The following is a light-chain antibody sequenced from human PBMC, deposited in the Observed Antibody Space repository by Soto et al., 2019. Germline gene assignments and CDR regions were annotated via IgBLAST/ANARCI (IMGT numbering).Light chain of an antibody. Sequence: QPVLTQPPSVSGAPGQRVTISCTGSSSNIGAGYDVHWYQQRPGTAPKLLISANINRPSGVPDRFSGSKSGTSASLAITGLQADDECDYYCQSYDSTLSARYVFGTGTQLTVL. V-gene: IGLV1-40*01. CDR2: ANI. CDR1: SSNIGAGYD. CDR3: QSYDSTLSARYV. J-gene: IGLJ6*01.